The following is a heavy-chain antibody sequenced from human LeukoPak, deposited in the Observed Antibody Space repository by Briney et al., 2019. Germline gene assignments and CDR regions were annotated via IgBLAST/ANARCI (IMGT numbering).Heavy chain of an antibody. V-gene: IGHV4-59*01. J-gene: IGHJ4*02. CDR2: MHSSGNT. CDR1: GGSISSFY. Sequence: SETLSLTCTVSGGSISSFYWGWIRQPPGKGLEWIGHMHSSGNTNYNPSLKSRITMSVDTSKNQFSLRLSSVTAADAAIYWCAGVLRVEMVVNYWGQGTLVTVSS. CDR3: AGVLRVEMVVNY. D-gene: IGHD3-22*01.